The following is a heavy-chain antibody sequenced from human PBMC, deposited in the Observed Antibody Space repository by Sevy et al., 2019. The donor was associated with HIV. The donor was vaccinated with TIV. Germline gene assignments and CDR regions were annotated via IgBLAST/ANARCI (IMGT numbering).Heavy chain of an antibody. V-gene: IGHV3-21*01. CDR2: ISSSNNYI. D-gene: IGHD6-19*01. CDR3: GRGNAAAVAGLWDAFDI. J-gene: IGHJ3*02. CDR1: GFTFSSYI. Sequence: GGSLRLSCAASGFTFSSYIMNWVRQAPGKGLEWVSSISSSNNYIYYADSLKGRFTISRDNAKNSLYLQMNSLRAEDTAVYYCGRGNAAAVAGLWDAFDIWGQGTMVTVSS.